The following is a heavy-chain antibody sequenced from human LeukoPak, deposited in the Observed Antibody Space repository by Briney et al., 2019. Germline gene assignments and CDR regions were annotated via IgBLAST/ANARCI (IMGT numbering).Heavy chain of an antibody. J-gene: IGHJ4*02. V-gene: IGHV3-48*01. CDR1: GFTFSNYN. Sequence: GGSLRLSCAASGFTFSNYNMNWVRQAPGNGLEWVSYISSSSRTIYYADSVKGRFTISRDNAKNSLYLQMNSLRAEDTAVFYCARDRGGTDDFWSGYYTGYFDYWGQGTLVTVSS. D-gene: IGHD3-3*01. CDR3: ARDRGGTDDFWSGYYTGYFDY. CDR2: ISSSSRTI.